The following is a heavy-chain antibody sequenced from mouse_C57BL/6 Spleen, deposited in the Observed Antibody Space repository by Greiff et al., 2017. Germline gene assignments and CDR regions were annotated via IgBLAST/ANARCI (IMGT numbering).Heavy chain of an antibody. V-gene: IGHV1-55*01. CDR2: IYPGSGST. J-gene: IGHJ4*01. CDR1: GYTFTSYW. CDR3: ARWRGYGYGGYYAMDD. D-gene: IGHD2-2*01. Sequence: VQLQQPGAELVKPGASVKMSCKASGYTFTSYWITWVKQRPGQGLEWIGDIYPGSGSTNYNEKFKSKATLTVDTSSSTAYMQLSSLTSEDSAVYYCARWRGYGYGGYYAMDDWGQGTSVTVSS.